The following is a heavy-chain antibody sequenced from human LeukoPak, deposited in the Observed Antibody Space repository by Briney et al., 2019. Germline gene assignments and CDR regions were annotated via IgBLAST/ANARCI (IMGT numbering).Heavy chain of an antibody. CDR2: IYYSGST. J-gene: IGHJ4*02. Sequence: PSDTLSLTCAVSGYSISSSNWWGWIRQPPGKGLEWIGYIYYSGSTYYNPSLKSRVTMSVDTSKNQFSLKLSSVTDVDTAVYFCARSGTSSRILDYWGQGTLVTVSS. D-gene: IGHD2-2*01. CDR3: ARSGTSSRILDY. CDR1: GYSISSSNW. V-gene: IGHV4-28*01.